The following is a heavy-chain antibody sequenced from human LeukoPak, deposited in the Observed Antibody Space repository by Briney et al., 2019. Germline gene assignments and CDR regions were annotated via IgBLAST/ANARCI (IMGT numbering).Heavy chain of an antibody. J-gene: IGHJ4*02. D-gene: IGHD3-16*01. V-gene: IGHV3-7*01. CDR3: ARHYGP. Sequence: GGSLRLSCAASGFTFSSYWTSWVRQAPGKGLEWVANINQDGSQKYYVDSVRGRFTISRDNAKNSLYLQMHSLRVEDTAVYYCARHYGPWGQGTLVTVSS. CDR2: INQDGSQK. CDR1: GFTFSSYW.